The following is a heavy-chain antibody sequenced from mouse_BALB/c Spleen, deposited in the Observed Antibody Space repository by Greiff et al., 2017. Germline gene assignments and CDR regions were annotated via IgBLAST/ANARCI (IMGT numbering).Heavy chain of an antibody. D-gene: IGHD1-1*01. CDR1: GFTFSSYT. CDR3: ARENYYGSSLYAMDY. CDR2: ISNGGGST. V-gene: IGHV5-12-2*01. J-gene: IGHJ4*01. Sequence: EVKLEESGGGLVQPGGSLKLSCAASGFTFSSYTMSWVRQTPEKRLEWVAYISNGGGSTYYPDTVKGRFTISRDNAKNTLYLQMSSLKSEDTAMYYCARENYYGSSLYAMDYWGQGTSVTVSS.